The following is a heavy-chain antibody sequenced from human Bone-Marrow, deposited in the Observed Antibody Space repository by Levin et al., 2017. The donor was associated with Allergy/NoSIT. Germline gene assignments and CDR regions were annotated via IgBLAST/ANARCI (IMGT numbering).Heavy chain of an antibody. CDR1: GYTFSNYW. CDR2: IYPGDSDT. V-gene: IGHV5-51*01. Sequence: ASVKVSCQGSGYTFSNYWIGWVRQMPGKGLEWLGVIYPGDSDTRYSPSFRGQVTISADKSINTAYLQWSSLKASDTAIYYCARQQRPTKYYHYMDIWGKGTTVTVSS. J-gene: IGHJ6*03. CDR3: ARQQRPTKYYHYMDI. D-gene: IGHD1-1*01.